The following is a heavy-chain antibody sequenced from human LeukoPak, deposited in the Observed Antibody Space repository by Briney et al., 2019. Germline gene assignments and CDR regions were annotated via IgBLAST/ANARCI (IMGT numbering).Heavy chain of an antibody. V-gene: IGHV1-2*02. CDR3: ARNRAYYGSGSYLSLYYYMDV. Sequence: GASVKVSCKASGYTFTGYYMHWVRQAPGQGLEWMGWINPNSGGTNYAQKFQGRVTMTRDTSISTAYMELSRLRSDDTAVYYCARNRAYYGSGSYLSLYYYMDVWGKGTTVTISS. CDR2: INPNSGGT. J-gene: IGHJ6*03. D-gene: IGHD3-10*01. CDR1: GYTFTGYY.